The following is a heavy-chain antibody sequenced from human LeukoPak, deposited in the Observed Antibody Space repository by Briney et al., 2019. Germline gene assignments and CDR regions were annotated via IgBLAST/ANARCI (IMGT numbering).Heavy chain of an antibody. D-gene: IGHD3-3*01. V-gene: IGHV3-30*04. CDR3: ARDLIPVLEWFPGRLDY. Sequence: PGRSLRLSWAASGFIFSNYAMHWVRQAPGKGLEWVAVISYDGSNKYYADSVKGRFTISRDNSKNTLYLQMNSLTAEVTAVYYCARDLIPVLEWFPGRLDYWGQGTLVTVSS. CDR1: GFIFSNYA. J-gene: IGHJ4*02. CDR2: ISYDGSNK.